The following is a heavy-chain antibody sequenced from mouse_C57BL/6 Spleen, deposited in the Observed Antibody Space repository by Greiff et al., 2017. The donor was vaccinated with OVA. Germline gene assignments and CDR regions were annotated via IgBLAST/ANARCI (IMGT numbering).Heavy chain of an antibody. D-gene: IGHD2-4*01. CDR3: ARGAGLRENFFDY. Sequence: QVQLQQPGAELVRPGSSVKLSCKASGYTFTSYWMHWVKQRPIQGLEWIGNIDPSDSETHYNQKFKDKATLTVDKSSSTAYMQLSSLTSEDSAVYYCARGAGLRENFFDYWGQGTTLTVSS. V-gene: IGHV1-52*01. J-gene: IGHJ2*01. CDR1: GYTFTSYW. CDR2: IDPSDSET.